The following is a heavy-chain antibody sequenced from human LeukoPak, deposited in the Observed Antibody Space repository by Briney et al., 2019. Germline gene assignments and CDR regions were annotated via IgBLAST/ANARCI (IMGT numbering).Heavy chain of an antibody. V-gene: IGHV3-48*03. CDR1: GFTFSSYE. CDR3: ARDRRSGSYWDY. CDR2: ISSSGSTI. J-gene: IGHJ4*02. Sequence: PGGSQRLSCAASGFTFSSYEMNWVRQAPGKGLEWVSYISSSGSTIYYADSVKGRFTISRDNAKNSLYLQMNSLRAEDTAVYYCARDRRSGSYWDYWGQGTLVTVSS. D-gene: IGHD3-10*01.